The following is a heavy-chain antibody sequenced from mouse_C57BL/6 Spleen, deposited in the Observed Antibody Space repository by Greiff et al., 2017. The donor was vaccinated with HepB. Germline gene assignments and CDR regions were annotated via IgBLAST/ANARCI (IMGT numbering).Heavy chain of an antibody. Sequence: EVQLQQSGPELVKPGASVKIPCKASGYTFTDYNMDWVKQSHGKSLEWIGDINPNNGGTIYNQKFKGKATLTVDKSSSTAYMELRSLTSEDTAVYYCARVGDVSSYVGLAYWGQGTLVTVSA. CDR3: ARVGDVSSYVGLAY. J-gene: IGHJ3*01. V-gene: IGHV1-18*01. CDR2: INPNNGGT. CDR1: GYTFTDYN. D-gene: IGHD1-1*01.